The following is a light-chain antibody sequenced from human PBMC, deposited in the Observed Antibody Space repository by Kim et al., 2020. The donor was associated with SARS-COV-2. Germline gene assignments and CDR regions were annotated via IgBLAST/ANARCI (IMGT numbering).Light chain of an antibody. CDR2: YDS. V-gene: IGLV3-21*04. Sequence: SYELTQPPSVSVAPGKTAKISCGGNSIGSKSVHWYQQKSGQPPVLVIYYDSDRPSGIPERFSGSNSGNTATLTISWVEAGDEADYYCQVWDSSSDHRVVFGGGTKLTVL. J-gene: IGLJ2*01. CDR3: QVWDSSSDHRVV. CDR1: SIGSKS.